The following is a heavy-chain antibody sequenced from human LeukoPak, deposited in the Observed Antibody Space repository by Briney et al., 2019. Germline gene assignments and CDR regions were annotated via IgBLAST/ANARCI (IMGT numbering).Heavy chain of an antibody. CDR1: GGSISSYY. CDR2: IYYTGST. V-gene: IGHV4-59*08. Sequence: PSETLSLTCTVSGGSISSYYWSWIRQPPGKGLEWIGCIYYTGSTNYNPSLRSRVTISVDTSKNHFSLKLTSVTAADAAVYYCARMYDRSGYYYPFDYWGQGTLVTVSS. CDR3: ARMYDRSGYYYPFDY. D-gene: IGHD3-22*01. J-gene: IGHJ4*02.